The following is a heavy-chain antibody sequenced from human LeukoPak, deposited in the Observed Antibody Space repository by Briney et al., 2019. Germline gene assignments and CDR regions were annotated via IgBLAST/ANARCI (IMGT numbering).Heavy chain of an antibody. CDR2: IYHSGST. D-gene: IGHD2-2*01. J-gene: IGHJ4*02. CDR1: GYSITSDYY. Sequence: SETLSLTCAVSGYSITSDYYWGWVRQPPGKGLEWIGTIYHSGSTYYNPSLKSRVTISVDTSKNHVSLKLRSVTAADTAAYYCARQNLVPSAYIDYWGQGILVTVSS. CDR3: ARQNLVPSAYIDY. V-gene: IGHV4-38-2*01.